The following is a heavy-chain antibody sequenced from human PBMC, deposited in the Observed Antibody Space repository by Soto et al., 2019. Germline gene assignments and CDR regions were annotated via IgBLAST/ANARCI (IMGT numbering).Heavy chain of an antibody. CDR3: AKNWDTTSSSSSH. CDR2: ISGTGGST. CDR1: GFTFSTYD. Sequence: EVQLLKSGGGLVQPGGSLRLSCAASGFTFSTYDMSWVRQAPGKGLEWVSAISGTGGSTYYADSVKGRFTISRDNSKNTLYLQMNSLSAEDTAVYYCAKNWDTTSSSSSHWGQGTLVTVSS. V-gene: IGHV3-23*01. D-gene: IGHD6-6*01. J-gene: IGHJ4*02.